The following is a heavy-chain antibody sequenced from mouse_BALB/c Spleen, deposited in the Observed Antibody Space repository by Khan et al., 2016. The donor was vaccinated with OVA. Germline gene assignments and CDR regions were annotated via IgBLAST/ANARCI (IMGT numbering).Heavy chain of an antibody. Sequence: QVQLKESGAELKRPGASVKLSCKTSGYTFTSYWIHWVKQTSGQGLEWIARIYTGTDNTYYNEKLKEKATLTAEKSSSTAYMQLSSLKSEDSAVYFCAREEALYYFDYWGQGTTLTVSS. CDR3: AREEALYYFDY. J-gene: IGHJ2*01. D-gene: IGHD3-2*02. CDR1: GYTFTSYW. V-gene: IGHV1-76*01. CDR2: IYTGTDNT.